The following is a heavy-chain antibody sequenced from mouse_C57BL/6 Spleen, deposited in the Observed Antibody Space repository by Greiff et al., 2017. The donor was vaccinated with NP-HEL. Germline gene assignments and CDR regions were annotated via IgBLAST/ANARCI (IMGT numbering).Heavy chain of an antibody. J-gene: IGHJ4*01. D-gene: IGHD2-4*01. CDR2: IHPNSGST. V-gene: IGHV1-64*01. Sequence: VQLQQPGAELVKPGASVKLSCKASGYTFTSYWMHWVKQRPGQGLEWIGMIHPNSGSTNYNEKFKSKATLTVDKSSSTAYMQLSSLTSEDSAVYYCARPLYYDYDEEDYAMDYWGQGTSVTVSS. CDR3: ARPLYYDYDEEDYAMDY. CDR1: GYTFTSYW.